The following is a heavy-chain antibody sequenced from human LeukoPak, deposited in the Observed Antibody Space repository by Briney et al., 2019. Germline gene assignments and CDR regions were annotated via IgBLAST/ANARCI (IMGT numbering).Heavy chain of an antibody. Sequence: ASVKVSCKASGYTFINHYIHWVRQAPGQGLEWRGVINPSGGSTNYAQKFQGRVTMTRDASTSTVYVELSSLTSEDTGVYYCGRDSTVTTFRGCVDPWGQGTLVTVSS. V-gene: IGHV1-46*01. D-gene: IGHD4-17*01. J-gene: IGHJ5*02. CDR1: GYTFINHY. CDR3: GRDSTVTTFRGCVDP. CDR2: INPSGGST.